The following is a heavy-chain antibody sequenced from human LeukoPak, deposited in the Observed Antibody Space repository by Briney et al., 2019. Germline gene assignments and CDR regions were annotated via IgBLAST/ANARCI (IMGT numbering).Heavy chain of an antibody. D-gene: IGHD6-6*01. CDR1: GGSISSGSYY. CDR2: IYTSGST. J-gene: IGHJ6*03. V-gene: IGHV4-61*02. CDR3: AREYSSSSAYYYYYMDV. Sequence: PSETLSLTCTVSGGSISSGSYYWSWIRQPAGKGLEWIGRIYTSGSTNYNPSLKSRVTISVDTSKYQFSLKLSSVTAADTAVYYCAREYSSSSAYYYYYMDVWGKGTTVTVS.